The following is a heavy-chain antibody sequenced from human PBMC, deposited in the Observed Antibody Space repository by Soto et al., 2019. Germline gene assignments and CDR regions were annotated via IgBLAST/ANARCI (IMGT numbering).Heavy chain of an antibody. CDR1: GFTFSDYY. J-gene: IGHJ4*02. Sequence: QVQLVESGGGLVKPGGSLRLSCAASGFTFSDYYMSWIRQAPGKGLEWVSYISSSGSTIYYADSVTGRFTISRDNVKSSLYLQMNSLRAEDTAVYYCARYPPHYSSSPDYWGQGTLVTVSS. V-gene: IGHV3-11*01. D-gene: IGHD6-6*01. CDR2: ISSSGSTI. CDR3: ARYPPHYSSSPDY.